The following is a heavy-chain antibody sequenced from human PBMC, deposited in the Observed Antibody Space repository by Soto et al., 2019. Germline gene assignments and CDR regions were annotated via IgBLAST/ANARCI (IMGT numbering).Heavy chain of an antibody. CDR2: IYYSGST. CDR3: ARDSKELRNYYYGMDV. CDR1: GGSISSGGYY. D-gene: IGHD1-7*01. Sequence: SETLSLTCTVSGGSISSGGYYWSWIRQHPGKGLEWIGYIYYSGSTYYNPSLKSRVTISVDTSKNQFSLKLSSVTAADTAVYYCARDSKELRNYYYGMDVWGQGTTVTVSS. J-gene: IGHJ6*02. V-gene: IGHV4-31*03.